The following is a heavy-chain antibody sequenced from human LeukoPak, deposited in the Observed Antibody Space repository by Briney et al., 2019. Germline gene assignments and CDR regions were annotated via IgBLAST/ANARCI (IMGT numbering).Heavy chain of an antibody. V-gene: IGHV4-39*07. J-gene: IGHJ3*02. CDR1: GGSISSGGYY. CDR3: ARGFSGYYAGDAFEI. Sequence: PSETLSLTCTVSGGSISSGGYYWSWIRQPPGEGLEWIGEINHSGSTNYNPSLKSRVTMSVDTSKNQFSLNLNSVTAADTAVYYCARGFSGYYAGDAFEIWGQGTMVTVSS. D-gene: IGHD3-22*01. CDR2: INHSGST.